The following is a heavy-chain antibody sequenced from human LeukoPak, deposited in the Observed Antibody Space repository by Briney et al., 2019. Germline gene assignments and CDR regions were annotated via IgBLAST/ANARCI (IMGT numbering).Heavy chain of an antibody. V-gene: IGHV2-70*11. CDR1: GFSISTNGMC. CDR2: IDWDDDK. CDR3: ARISLSGDYRSFDY. Sequence: SGPTLVNPTQTLTLTCTFSGFSISTNGMCVSWIRQPPGKALEWLARIDWDDDKYYSTSLKTRLTISKDTSQNQVVLTMTNMDPVDTATYYCARISLSGDYRSFDYWGQGTLVTVSS. J-gene: IGHJ4*02. D-gene: IGHD4-11*01.